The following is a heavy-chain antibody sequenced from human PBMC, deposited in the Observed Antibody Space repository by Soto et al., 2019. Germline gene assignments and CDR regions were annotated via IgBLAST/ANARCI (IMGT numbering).Heavy chain of an antibody. CDR3: AKTYDFWSGYFRRYYYYMDV. V-gene: IGHV3-30*18. CDR2: ISYDGSNK. CDR1: GFTFSSYG. J-gene: IGHJ6*03. D-gene: IGHD3-3*01. Sequence: GGSLRLSCAASGFTFSSYGMHWVRQAPGKGLEWVAVISYDGSNKYYADSVKGRFTISRDNSKNTLYLQMNSLRAEDTAVYYCAKTYDFWSGYFRRYYYYMDVWGKGTTVTVSS.